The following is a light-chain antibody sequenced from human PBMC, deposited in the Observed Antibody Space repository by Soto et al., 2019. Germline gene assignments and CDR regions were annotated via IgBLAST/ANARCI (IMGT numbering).Light chain of an antibody. V-gene: IGLV2-11*01. CDR3: SSYAGSNNKVV. CDR1: SSDVGGYNY. J-gene: IGLJ2*01. Sequence: QSVLTQPRSVSGSPGQSVTISCTGTSSDVGGYNYVSWYQQHPGKAPKLIIYDVSKRPSGVPDRFSGSRSGNTASLTVSGLQAEDEADYYCSSYAGSNNKVVFGGGTKLTVL. CDR2: DVS.